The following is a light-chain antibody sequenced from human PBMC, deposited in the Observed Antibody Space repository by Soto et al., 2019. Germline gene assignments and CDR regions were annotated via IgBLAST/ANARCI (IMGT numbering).Light chain of an antibody. J-gene: IGKJ4*01. CDR3: QQTYSDIS. CDR2: GAS. Sequence: DVRMTESPSSLSASVGDTITITCRASRTINTYLNWFQQKPGEPPRLLIYGASTLHDGVPSRFSGSGSGADFTLTISGLQPEDFASYHCQQTYSDISFGGATKV. CDR1: RTINTY. V-gene: IGKV1-39*01.